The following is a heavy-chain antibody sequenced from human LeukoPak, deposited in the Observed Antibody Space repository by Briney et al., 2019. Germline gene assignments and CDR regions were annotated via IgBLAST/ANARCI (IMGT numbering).Heavy chain of an antibody. V-gene: IGHV3-23*01. Sequence: ETLSLTCAVYGGSFSGYYWSWIRQPPGMGLEWVSTITGSDDRTYYADSVRGRFTISRDYSKNTLHLQINSLRVEDTAIYYCAKGPQLGSGYHPDYWGQGTLVTVSS. CDR1: GGSFSGYY. J-gene: IGHJ4*02. CDR3: AKGPQLGSGYHPDY. D-gene: IGHD3-22*01. CDR2: ITGSDDRT.